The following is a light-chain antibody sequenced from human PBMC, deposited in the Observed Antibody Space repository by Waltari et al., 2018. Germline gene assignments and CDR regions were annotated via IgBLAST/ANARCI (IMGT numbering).Light chain of an antibody. CDR2: DAS. CDR3: QQRSKWPLT. CDR1: QSVTTY. Sequence: DIVLTQSPATLSLSPGERATLSCTASQSVTTYLAWYPLKPHQAPRPLIYDASNSATGIPARFSGSGSVTDFTLTISNLEPEDSAVYYCQQRSKWPLTFGRGTKVEIK. V-gene: IGKV3-11*01. J-gene: IGKJ4*01.